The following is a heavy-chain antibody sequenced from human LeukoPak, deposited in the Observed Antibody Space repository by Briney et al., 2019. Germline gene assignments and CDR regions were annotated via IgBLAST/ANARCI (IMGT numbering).Heavy chain of an antibody. V-gene: IGHV1-8*01. CDR3: ARVEGGLSAYDHYYFDY. D-gene: IGHD3-3*01. J-gene: IGHJ4*02. CDR2: MNPNSGST. CDR1: GYTFTSYD. Sequence: GASVKVSCKASGYTFTSYDINWVRQATGQGLEWMGWMNPNSGSTGYAQKFQGRVTMTRNTSISTAYMELSSLRSEDTAVYYCARVEGGLSAYDHYYFDYWGQGTLVTVSS.